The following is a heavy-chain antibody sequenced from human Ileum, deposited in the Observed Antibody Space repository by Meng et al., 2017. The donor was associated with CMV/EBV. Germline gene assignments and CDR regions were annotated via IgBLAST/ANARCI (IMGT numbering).Heavy chain of an antibody. CDR2: IYYNGNA. J-gene: IGHJ4*02. CDR3: ARGGIFRGLDY. D-gene: IGHD3-10*01. CDR1: GASIDSVDYS. V-gene: IGHV4-30-4*08. Sequence: QRKDWGPGLVNPSQTLSLPCMSPGASIDSVDYSWNWVCQPPGKGLEWIGYIYYNGNAYYNPSLKSQVTISVDTSKNQFSLRLKSVTAADSAVYFCARGGIFRGLDYWGQGTLVTVSS.